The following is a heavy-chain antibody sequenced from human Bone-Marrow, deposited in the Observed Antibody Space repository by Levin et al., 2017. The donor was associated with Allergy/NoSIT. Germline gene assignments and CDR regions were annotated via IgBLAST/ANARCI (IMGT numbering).Heavy chain of an antibody. CDR2: FYHSETT. D-gene: IGHD3-3*01. CDR1: GDSLSNRASY. Sequence: PSETLSLTCTVSGDSLSNRASYWAWIRQSPGTGLEWIGTFYHSETTLDNPSLKSRVNISIDTSKNELSLKLTSVTAADTAVYYCARDTKRFNWFDSWGRGTLVTVSS. CDR3: ARDTKRFNWFDS. V-gene: IGHV4-39*07. J-gene: IGHJ5*01.